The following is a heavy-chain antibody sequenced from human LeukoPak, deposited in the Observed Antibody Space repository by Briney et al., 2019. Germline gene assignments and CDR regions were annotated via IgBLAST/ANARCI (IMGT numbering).Heavy chain of an antibody. D-gene: IGHD5-24*01. CDR2: ISSSSSYI. J-gene: IGHJ4*02. Sequence: GGSLRLSCAASGFTFSSYSMNWVRQAPGKGLEWVSSISSSSSYIYYADSVKGRFTISRDNAKNSLYLQVNSLRAEDTAVYYCARAFGYNYIFDYWGQGTLVTVSS. V-gene: IGHV3-21*01. CDR3: ARAFGYNYIFDY. CDR1: GFTFSSYS.